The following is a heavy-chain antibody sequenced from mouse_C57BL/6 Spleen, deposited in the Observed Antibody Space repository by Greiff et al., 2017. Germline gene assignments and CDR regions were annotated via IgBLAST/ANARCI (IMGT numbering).Heavy chain of an antibody. CDR3: AVYYSNSGGWFAD. V-gene: IGHV1-52*01. CDR2: IDPSDSET. J-gene: IGHJ3*01. Sequence: QVQLQQPGAELVRPGASVKLSCKASGYTFTSYWMHWVKQRPIQGLEWIGNIDPSDSETHYNQKFKDKATLTVDKSSSTAYMQLSSLTSEDSAVYYCAVYYSNSGGWFADWGKGTTVTVSA. D-gene: IGHD2-5*01. CDR1: GYTFTSYW.